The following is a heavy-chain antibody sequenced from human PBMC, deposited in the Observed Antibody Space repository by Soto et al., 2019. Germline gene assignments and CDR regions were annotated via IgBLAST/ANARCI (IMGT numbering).Heavy chain of an antibody. J-gene: IGHJ6*02. V-gene: IGHV1-18*01. CDR2: ISAYNGNT. Sequence: GASVKVSCKASGYTFTSYGSSWVRQAPGQGLEWMGWISAYNGNTNYAQKLQGRVTMTTDTSTSTAYMELRSLRSDDTAVYYCARVYYYGSGSYGMDVWGQGTTVTVSS. CDR3: ARVYYYGSGSYGMDV. D-gene: IGHD3-10*01. CDR1: GYTFTSYG.